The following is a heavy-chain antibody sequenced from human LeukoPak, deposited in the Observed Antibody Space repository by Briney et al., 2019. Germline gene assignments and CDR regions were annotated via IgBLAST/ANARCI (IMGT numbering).Heavy chain of an antibody. D-gene: IGHD3-22*01. CDR2: ISAYNGNT. J-gene: IGHJ4*02. CDR3: ARYYDSSGYPDY. V-gene: IGHV1-18*01. Sequence: GASVKVSCKATGYIFTSYDIRWVRQAPGQWLEWMGWISAYNGNTNYAQKLQGRVTMTTDTSTSAAYMELRSLRSDDTAVYYCARYYDSSGYPDYWGQGTLVTVSS. CDR1: GYIFTSYD.